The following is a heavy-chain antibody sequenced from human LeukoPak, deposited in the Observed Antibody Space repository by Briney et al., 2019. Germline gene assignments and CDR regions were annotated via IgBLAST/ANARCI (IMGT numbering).Heavy chain of an antibody. Sequence: PGGSLRLSRSTSGFTFISYSMNWVRQAPGKGLEWVSSISSSSTYIYYADSVKGRFTISRDNAKNSLYLQLNSLRVEDTAVYYCARGGCTTTSSYLFDYWGQGTLVTVSS. D-gene: IGHD2-2*01. CDR3: ARGGCTTTSSYLFDY. CDR1: GFTFISYS. V-gene: IGHV3-21*01. J-gene: IGHJ4*02. CDR2: ISSSSTYI.